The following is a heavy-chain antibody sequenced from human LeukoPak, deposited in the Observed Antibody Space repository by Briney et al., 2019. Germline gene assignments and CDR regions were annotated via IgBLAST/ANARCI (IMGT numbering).Heavy chain of an antibody. CDR3: VGDRGGAYSGDNLFDP. Sequence: PGGSLTLSCAASGFTLSSYEMNWVRQPPGKGLEWLSYIIGSGSTTQYAASVRDRFTIARANDKNAVYLQMNSLRADDTAIYYCVGDRGGAYSGDNLFDPWGQGTLVTVSS. V-gene: IGHV3-48*03. CDR2: IIGSGSTT. J-gene: IGHJ5*02. CDR1: GFTLSSYE. D-gene: IGHD2-21*01.